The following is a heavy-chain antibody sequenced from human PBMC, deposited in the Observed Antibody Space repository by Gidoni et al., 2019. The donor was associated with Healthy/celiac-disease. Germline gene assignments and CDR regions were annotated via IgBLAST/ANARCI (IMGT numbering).Heavy chain of an antibody. D-gene: IGHD6-13*01. Sequence: QVQLVQSGAEVKKPGSSVKVSCKASGGSFSSYTSSWVRKAPGQGLEWMGRIIPIFGIANYGQKFQGRVTITADKSTSTAYMELSSLRSEDTAVYYCARGEGIAGIQDYWGQGTLVTVSS. CDR1: GGSFSSYT. CDR3: ARGEGIAGIQDY. CDR2: IIPIFGIA. V-gene: IGHV1-69*02. J-gene: IGHJ4*02.